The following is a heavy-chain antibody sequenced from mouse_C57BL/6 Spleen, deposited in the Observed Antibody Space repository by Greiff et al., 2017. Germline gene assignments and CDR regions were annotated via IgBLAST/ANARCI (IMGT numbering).Heavy chain of an antibody. J-gene: IGHJ3*01. CDR3: AGDSNSVFAY. CDR1: GYTFTSYW. CDR2: IDPSDSYT. V-gene: IGHV1-59*01. Sequence: VQLQQPGAELVRPGTSVKLSCKASGYTFTSYWMHWVKQRPGQGLEWIGVIDPSDSYTNYNQKFKGKATLTVDTSSSTAYMQLSSLTSEDSAVYYCAGDSNSVFAYWGQGTLVTVSA. D-gene: IGHD2-5*01.